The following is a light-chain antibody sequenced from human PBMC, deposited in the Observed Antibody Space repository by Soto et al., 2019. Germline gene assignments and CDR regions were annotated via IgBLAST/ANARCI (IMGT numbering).Light chain of an antibody. CDR2: DAS. V-gene: IGKV3-20*01. CDR3: QQYGSSPQT. J-gene: IGKJ1*01. Sequence: EIVMTQSPATLSVSPGERATLSCRASQSVSSNLAWYQQKPGQVPRLLIYDASARATGIPDRFSGSGSGTDFTLTISRLEPEDFAVYYCQQYGSSPQTFGQGTKVDI. CDR1: QSVSSN.